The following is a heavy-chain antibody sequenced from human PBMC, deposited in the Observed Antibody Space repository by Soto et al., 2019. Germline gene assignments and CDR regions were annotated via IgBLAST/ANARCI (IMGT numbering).Heavy chain of an antibody. CDR3: AGGIAARPLGY. Sequence: SETLSLTCLVSGQYIKSNFWWAWVRQSPGKDLEWTGYIYHSGSTYYNPSLKSRVTISVDRSKNQFSLRLSSVTAADTAVYYCAGGIAARPLGYWGQGTLVTVSS. J-gene: IGHJ4*02. V-gene: IGHV4-4*02. CDR2: IYHSGST. CDR1: GQYIKSNFW. D-gene: IGHD6-6*01.